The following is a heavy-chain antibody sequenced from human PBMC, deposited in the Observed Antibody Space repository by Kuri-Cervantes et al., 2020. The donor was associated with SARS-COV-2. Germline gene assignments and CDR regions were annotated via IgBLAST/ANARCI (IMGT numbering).Heavy chain of an antibody. V-gene: IGHV3-48*02. CDR3: ARDRSYYDSGGYYFDL. J-gene: IGHJ4*02. Sequence: GESLKISCAASGFTFSSYSINWVRQAPGKGLEWVSYISSSSSTIYYADSVKGRFTISRDNAKNSLYLQMNSLRDEDTAVYYCARDRSYYDSGGYYFDLWGQGALVTVSS. D-gene: IGHD3-22*01. CDR1: GFTFSSYS. CDR2: ISSSSSTI.